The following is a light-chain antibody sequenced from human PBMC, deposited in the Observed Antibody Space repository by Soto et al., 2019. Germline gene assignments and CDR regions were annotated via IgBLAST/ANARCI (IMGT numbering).Light chain of an antibody. CDR2: RNN. CDR3: AAWDDSLSGVV. Sequence: QSVLTQPPSASGNPGQRVTISCSGSSSNIGSNYVYWYQQLPGTAPKLLIYRNNQRPSGVPDRFSGSKSGTSASLAISALRSEDEADYYCAAWDDSLSGVVFGGGTKLTVL. CDR1: SSNIGSNY. J-gene: IGLJ2*01. V-gene: IGLV1-47*01.